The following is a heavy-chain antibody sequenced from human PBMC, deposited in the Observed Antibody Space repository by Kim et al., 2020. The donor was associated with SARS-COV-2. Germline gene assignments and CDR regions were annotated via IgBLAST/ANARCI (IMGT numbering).Heavy chain of an antibody. CDR2: TT. CDR3: ARQLDYGEGW. D-gene: IGHD4-17*01. J-gene: IGHJ4*02. Sequence: TTYYNPSLKSRITISVGTSKNQFSLKLSSVTAADTAVYYCARQLDYGEGWWGQGTLVTVSS. V-gene: IGHV4-39*01.